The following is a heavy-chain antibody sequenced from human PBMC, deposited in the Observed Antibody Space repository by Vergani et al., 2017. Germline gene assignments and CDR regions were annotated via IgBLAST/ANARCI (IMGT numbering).Heavy chain of an antibody. D-gene: IGHD4-23*01. CDR3: ARDDKQLRPRAFDL. CDR2: IYVSGIT. CDR1: GASINNDFYY. V-gene: IGHV4-61*02. Sequence: QVQLQESGPGLVKPSQTLSLTCTVSGASINNDFYYWHWIRQPAGKGLEWIGRIYVSGITDYNSSLQSRVSMSVDTSKNQFYLKLTSVTAADTAVYYCARDDKQLRPRAFDLGGQETMVTVSS. J-gene: IGHJ3*01.